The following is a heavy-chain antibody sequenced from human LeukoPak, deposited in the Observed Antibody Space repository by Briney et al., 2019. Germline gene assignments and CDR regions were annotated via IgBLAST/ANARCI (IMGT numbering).Heavy chain of an antibody. J-gene: IGHJ5*02. Sequence: GGSLRLSCAASGFTFSRYAMSWVRQAPGKGLKWVSAISGDLGNLYYADSVKGRFTISRDNSKNTLYLQMGSLRAEDTAVYYCVKDALPRGANWFDPWGQGTLSSSPQ. V-gene: IGHV3-23*01. CDR2: ISGDLGNL. CDR3: VKDALPRGANWFDP. CDR1: GFTFSRYA. D-gene: IGHD3-10*01.